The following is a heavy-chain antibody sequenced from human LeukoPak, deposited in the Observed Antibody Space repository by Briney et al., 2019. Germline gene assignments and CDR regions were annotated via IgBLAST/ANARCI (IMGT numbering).Heavy chain of an antibody. CDR1: GGSLSSYY. J-gene: IGHJ4*02. CDR3: ARHSVVPTAFDY. Sequence: SETLSLTCTVSGGSLSSYYWSWPRQPPGKGLEWIGYIYTSGSTNYNPSLDSRVTISVATSKTHFSPMLRAVTASDTAVYYCARHSVVPTAFDYWGQGTLVTVSS. V-gene: IGHV4-4*09. CDR2: IYTSGST. D-gene: IGHD2-2*01.